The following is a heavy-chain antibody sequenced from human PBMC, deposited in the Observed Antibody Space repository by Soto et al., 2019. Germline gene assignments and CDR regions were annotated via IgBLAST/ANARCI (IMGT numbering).Heavy chain of an antibody. J-gene: IGHJ3*02. V-gene: IGHV1-69*02. Sequence: ASVKVSCKASGGTFSGDTISWVRQAPGQGLEWMGRIIPILGIANYAQKFQGRVTITADKSTSTAYMELSSLRSEDTAVYYCASSHGDYGDAFDIWGQGTMVTVSS. D-gene: IGHD4-17*01. CDR1: GGTFSGDT. CDR2: IIPILGIA. CDR3: ASSHGDYGDAFDI.